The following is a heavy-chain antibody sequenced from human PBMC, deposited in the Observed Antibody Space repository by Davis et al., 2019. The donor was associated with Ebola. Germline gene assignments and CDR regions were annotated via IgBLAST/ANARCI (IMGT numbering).Heavy chain of an antibody. D-gene: IGHD3-22*01. CDR2: ISATGGST. CDR1: EFTFSNYA. CDR3: AKDEGSGYYLAAFDI. V-gene: IGHV3-23*01. Sequence: GEFLNIPCAASEFTFSNYAMSWVRQAPGNGLGWVSVISATGGSTYYADSVKGRFTISRDNSQNTLYLQMNSLRADDTALYYCAKDEGSGYYLAAFDIWGQGTMVTVSS. J-gene: IGHJ3*02.